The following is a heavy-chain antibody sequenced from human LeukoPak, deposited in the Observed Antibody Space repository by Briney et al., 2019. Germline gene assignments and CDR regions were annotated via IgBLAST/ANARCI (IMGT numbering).Heavy chain of an antibody. Sequence: GATVKVSCKASGYTFTGYYIHWVRQPPGQGLEWMGRINPNTGGTDYAQKFQGRVTMTRDTSITTAYMELSRLTSDDTAIYYCAKVPPSITAAGNWLGPWGQGALVTVSS. J-gene: IGHJ5*02. V-gene: IGHV1-2*06. D-gene: IGHD6-13*01. CDR1: GYTFTGYY. CDR2: INPNTGGT. CDR3: AKVPPSITAAGNWLGP.